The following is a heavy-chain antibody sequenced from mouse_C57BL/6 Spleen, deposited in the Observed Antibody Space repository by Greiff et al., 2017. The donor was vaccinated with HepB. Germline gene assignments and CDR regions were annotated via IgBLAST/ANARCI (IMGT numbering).Heavy chain of an antibody. CDR1: GYTFTDHT. V-gene: IGHV1-78*01. CDR2: IYPRDGST. J-gene: IGHJ2*01. Sequence: VQLQQSDAELVKPGASVKISCKVSGYTFTDHTIHWMKQRPEQGLEWIGYIYPRDGSTKYNEKFKGKATLTADKSSSTAYMQLNSLTSEDSAVYFCARSDFYYYGSSYGGYFDYWGQGTTLTVSS. CDR3: ARSDFYYYGSSYGGYFDY. D-gene: IGHD1-1*01.